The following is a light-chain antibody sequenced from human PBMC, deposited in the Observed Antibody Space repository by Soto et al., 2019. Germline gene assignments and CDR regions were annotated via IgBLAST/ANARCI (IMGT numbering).Light chain of an antibody. V-gene: IGKV3-20*01. Sequence: EIVLTQSPGTLSLSPGESATLSCRASQSVSSSYLAWYQQKPGQAPRLLIYGASSRATGIPDRFSGSGSGTEFTLTISSLQSEDFAVYYCQQYNNWPPLTFGGGTKVDIK. CDR1: QSVSSSY. J-gene: IGKJ4*01. CDR2: GAS. CDR3: QQYNNWPPLT.